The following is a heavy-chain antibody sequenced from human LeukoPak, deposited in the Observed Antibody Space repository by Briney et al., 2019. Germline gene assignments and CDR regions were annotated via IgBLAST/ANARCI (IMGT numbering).Heavy chain of an antibody. J-gene: IGHJ6*03. CDR2: IYYSGST. CDR1: GDSISDYY. D-gene: IGHD2/OR15-2a*01. Sequence: SETLSLTCTVSGDSISDYYWSWIRQPPGKGLEWIGYIYYSGSTNYNPSLKSRVTISLDTSKKQFSLNLSSVTAADTAVYYCARVNEIPCSMDYYYYMDVWGKGTTVTVSS. V-gene: IGHV4-59*01. CDR3: ARVNEIPCSMDYYYYMDV.